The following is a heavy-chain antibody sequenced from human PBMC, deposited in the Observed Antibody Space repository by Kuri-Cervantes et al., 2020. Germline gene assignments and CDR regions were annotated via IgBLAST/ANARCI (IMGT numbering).Heavy chain of an antibody. J-gene: IGHJ3*02. CDR2: IYHSGST. V-gene: IGHV4-4*02. CDR3: ARGVVVATNVNAFDI. Sequence: SETLSLTCAVSGGSISSNTWWSWVRQPPGKGLEWIGEIYHSGSTNYNPSLKSRVTISVDKSKKKFSLRLSSVTAADTAVYYCARGVVVATNVNAFDIWGQGTMVTVSS. CDR1: GGSISSNTW. D-gene: IGHD2-15*01.